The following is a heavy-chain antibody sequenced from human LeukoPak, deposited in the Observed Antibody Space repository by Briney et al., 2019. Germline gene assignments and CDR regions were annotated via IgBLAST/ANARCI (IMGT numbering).Heavy chain of an antibody. CDR1: GGTFSSYA. CDR2: IIPIFGTA. CDR3: ARDQDRYRTSAYLQH. Sequence: SVKVSCKASGGTFSSYAISWVRQAPGQGLEWMGGIIPIFGTANYAQKFQGRVTITTDESTSTAYMELSSLRPEDTAVYYCARDQDRYRTSAYLQHWGQGTLVTVSS. D-gene: IGHD6-13*01. V-gene: IGHV1-69*05. J-gene: IGHJ1*01.